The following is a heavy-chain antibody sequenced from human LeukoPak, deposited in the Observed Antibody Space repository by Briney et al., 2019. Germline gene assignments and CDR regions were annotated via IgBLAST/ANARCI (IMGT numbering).Heavy chain of an antibody. CDR3: AKDRWGIAVAAVDFDY. J-gene: IGHJ4*02. D-gene: IGHD6-19*01. V-gene: IGHV3-23*01. Sequence: PGGSLRLSCAASGFTFSSYAMSWVRQAPGKGLEWVSAISGSGGSTYYADSVKGWFTISRDNSKNTLYLQMNSLRAEDTAVYYCAKDRWGIAVAAVDFDYWGQGTLVTVSS. CDR1: GFTFSSYA. CDR2: ISGSGGST.